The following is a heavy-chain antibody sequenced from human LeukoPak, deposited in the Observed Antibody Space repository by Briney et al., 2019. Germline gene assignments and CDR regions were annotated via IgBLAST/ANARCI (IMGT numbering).Heavy chain of an antibody. J-gene: IGHJ4*02. CDR2: VNLQGST. Sequence: PSETQSLTCGVSGGSITNTNYWTWLRPPPGKGLEWIGEVNLQGSTNYNPSLMGRVAISVDTSENHISLQLTSVTAADTAVYYCAREGGPYRPLDYSGQGTLVTVSS. CDR1: GGSITNTNY. CDR3: AREGGPYRPLDY. V-gene: IGHV4-4*02.